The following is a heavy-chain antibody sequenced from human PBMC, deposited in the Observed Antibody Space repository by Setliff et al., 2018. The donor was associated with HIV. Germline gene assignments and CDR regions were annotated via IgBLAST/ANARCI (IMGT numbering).Heavy chain of an antibody. J-gene: IGHJ4*02. CDR2: INTANANT. CDR1: GYTFSNYA. D-gene: IGHD5-18*01. CDR3: ARDMQDNNSFGPNSNLGY. V-gene: IGHV1-3*04. Sequence: ASVKVSCKSSGYTFSNYALHWVRQAPGQRLEWMGRINTANANTKYSQKFQGRVTITRDTSASTAYMELSSLRSEDTTVYFCARDMQDNNSFGPNSNLGYWGQGTQVTVSS.